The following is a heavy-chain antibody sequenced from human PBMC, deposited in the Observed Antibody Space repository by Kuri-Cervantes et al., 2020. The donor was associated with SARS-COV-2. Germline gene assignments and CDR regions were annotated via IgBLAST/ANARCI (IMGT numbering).Heavy chain of an antibody. CDR2: NFYTGST. V-gene: IGHV4-59*08. D-gene: IGHD6-6*01. Sequence: SETLSLTCTVSGGSISSYYWSWIRQPPGKGLEWIGYNFYTGSTNYNPSLMSRVTISVDTSKNQFSLSLNSVTAADTAVYYCASLQRGSSKYYYYYYMDVWGKGTTVTGAS. CDR3: ASLQRGSSKYYYYYYMDV. CDR1: GGSISSYY. J-gene: IGHJ6*03.